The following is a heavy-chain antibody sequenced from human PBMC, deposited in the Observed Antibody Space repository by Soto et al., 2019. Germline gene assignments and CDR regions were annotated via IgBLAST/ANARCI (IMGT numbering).Heavy chain of an antibody. CDR2: IYYSGST. D-gene: IGHD2-2*01. J-gene: IGHJ4*02. CDR1: GGSIYSNIYY. V-gene: IGHV4-39*01. Sequence: QLQLQESGPGLVKPSETLSLTCTVSGGSIYSNIYYWGWVRQPPGKGLEWIGSIYYSGSTYYNPSLRSRVTISVDTSKNQFSLKLSSVTAADTAVYYCARLYQGKRPPDYWGQGTLVTVSS. CDR3: ARLYQGKRPPDY.